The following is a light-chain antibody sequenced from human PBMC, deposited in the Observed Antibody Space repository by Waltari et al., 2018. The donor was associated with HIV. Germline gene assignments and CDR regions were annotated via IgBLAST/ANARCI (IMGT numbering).Light chain of an antibody. CDR2: QDN. J-gene: IGLJ2*01. CDR3: QARDTSGVV. CDR1: KLGTKY. Sequence: SSELIQPPSMSVSPGQTASITCSGDKLGTKYASWYQQKPVQSPVLFMYQDNKRPPDLPNRFSGSNSGDTATLTISGTHAADEADYYCQARDTSGVVFGGGTKMTVL. V-gene: IGLV3-1*01.